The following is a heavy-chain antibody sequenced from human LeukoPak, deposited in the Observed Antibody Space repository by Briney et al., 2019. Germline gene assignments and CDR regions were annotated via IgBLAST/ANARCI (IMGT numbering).Heavy chain of an antibody. D-gene: IGHD6-19*01. CDR1: GGSINSHY. Sequence: SETLSLTSTVSGGSINSHYWSWIRQSPGKGLEWIGDIYYSGSTKYNPSLKSRVTISVDTPKNDLSLRLTSVLAADTAIYYCVRRDNTGWNYFDCWGQGILVTVSS. J-gene: IGHJ4*02. CDR2: IYYSGST. V-gene: IGHV4-59*08. CDR3: VRRDNTGWNYFDC.